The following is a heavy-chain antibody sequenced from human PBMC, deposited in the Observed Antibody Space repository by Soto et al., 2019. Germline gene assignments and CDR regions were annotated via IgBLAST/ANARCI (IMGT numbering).Heavy chain of an antibody. CDR1: GGTFSSYA. CDR3: AREREGGGYSGYERGGMDV. CDR2: IIPIFGTA. Sequence: SVKVSCKASGGTFSSYAISWVRQAPGQGLEWMGGIIPIFGTANYAQKFQGRVTITADESTSTAYMELSSLRSEDTAVYYCAREREGGGYSGYERGGMDVWGQGTTVTVSS. J-gene: IGHJ6*02. D-gene: IGHD5-12*01. V-gene: IGHV1-69*13.